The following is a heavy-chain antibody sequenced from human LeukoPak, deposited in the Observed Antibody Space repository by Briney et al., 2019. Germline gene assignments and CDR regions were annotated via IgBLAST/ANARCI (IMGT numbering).Heavy chain of an antibody. CDR2: IIPIFGTA. J-gene: IGHJ4*02. Sequence: SVKVSCKASGYTFTGYYIHWVRQAPGQGLEWMGGIIPIFGTANYAQKFQGRVTITADESTSTAYMELSSLRSENTAVYYCASNYYDSSGYPYYFDYWGQGTLVTVSS. V-gene: IGHV1-69*13. CDR1: GYTFTGYY. D-gene: IGHD3-22*01. CDR3: ASNYYDSSGYPYYFDY.